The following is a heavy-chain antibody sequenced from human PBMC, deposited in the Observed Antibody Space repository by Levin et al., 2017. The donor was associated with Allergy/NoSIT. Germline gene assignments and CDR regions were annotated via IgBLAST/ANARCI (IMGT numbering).Heavy chain of an antibody. Sequence: PSETLSLTCAASGFSFSIAWMRWVRQAPGKGLEWVGRIKSRNDGGTADYGPPVKGRFTISRDDPTNTLYLQMDSLKTEDTDDYYCTTGSRTIVTEGEDVWGQGTTVTVSS. CDR3: TTGSRTIVTEGEDV. D-gene: IGHD3-3*01. J-gene: IGHJ6*02. CDR1: GFSFSIAW. V-gene: IGHV3-15*01. CDR2: IKSRNDGGTA.